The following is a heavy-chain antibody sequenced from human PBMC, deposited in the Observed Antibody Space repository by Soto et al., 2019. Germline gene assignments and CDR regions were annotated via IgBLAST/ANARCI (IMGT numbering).Heavy chain of an antibody. V-gene: IGHV3-23*01. Sequence: GGSLRLSCAASGFTFCNYAMNWVRQAPGKGLEWVSGISGSVGRSYYGDSVKGRFTISRDISKNTLYLQMNSLRAEDTAVYYCAKDVEAYCGGDCYSRYYYGMDVWGRGTTVTVSS. CDR3: AKDVEAYCGGDCYSRYYYGMDV. CDR1: GFTFCNYA. CDR2: ISGSVGRS. D-gene: IGHD2-21*02. J-gene: IGHJ6*02.